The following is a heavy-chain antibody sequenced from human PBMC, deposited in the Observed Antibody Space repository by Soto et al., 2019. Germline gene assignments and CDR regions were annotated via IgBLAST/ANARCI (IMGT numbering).Heavy chain of an antibody. V-gene: IGHV4-31*03. CDR2: IYYSGST. J-gene: IGHJ4*02. CDR1: GGSISSGGYY. CDR3: ARSGSEYYFDY. Sequence: PSETLSLTCTVSGGSISSGGYYWSWIRQHPGKGLEWIGYIYYSGSTYYNPSLKSRVTISVDTSKNQFSLKLSSVTAADTAVYYCARSGSEYYFDYWGQGTLVTVSS. D-gene: IGHD3-10*01.